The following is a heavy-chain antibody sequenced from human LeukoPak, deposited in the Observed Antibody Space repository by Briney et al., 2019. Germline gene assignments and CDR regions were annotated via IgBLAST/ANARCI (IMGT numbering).Heavy chain of an antibody. Sequence: GASVKVSCKASGYTFTGYYMHWVRQAPGQGLEWMGWINPNSGGTNYAQKFQGRVTMTRDTSISTAYMELSRLRSDDTAVYYCAREYGDYEEDYFDYWGQGTLVTVSS. CDR1: GYTFTGYY. D-gene: IGHD4-17*01. CDR3: AREYGDYEEDYFDY. J-gene: IGHJ4*02. V-gene: IGHV1-2*02. CDR2: INPNSGGT.